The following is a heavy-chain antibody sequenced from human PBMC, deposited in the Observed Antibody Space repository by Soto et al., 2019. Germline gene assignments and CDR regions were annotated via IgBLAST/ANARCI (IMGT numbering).Heavy chain of an antibody. CDR2: ISGSGRST. CDR1: GFTFSDYD. Sequence: ELHLLGSGGGFIQPGGSLRLSCAASGFTFSDYDMSWVRQAPGKGLAWVSAISGSGRSTYYADSVKGRFTISRDNSKNTLYLQMNSLRAEDTAVYYCARDRRGVLDPWGQGIPVTVSS. V-gene: IGHV3-23*01. J-gene: IGHJ5*02. CDR3: ARDRRGVLDP.